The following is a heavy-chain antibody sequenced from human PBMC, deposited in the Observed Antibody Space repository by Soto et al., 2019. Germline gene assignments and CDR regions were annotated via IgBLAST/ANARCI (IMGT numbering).Heavy chain of an antibody. CDR3: ERRGYIMNACDR. CDR2: IYPGDSDT. CDR1: GYRFTSYW. Sequence: GESLKISWKGSGYRFTSYWIGWVRQIPGKGLEWMGIIYPGDSDTRYSPSFQGQVTISADKSISTAYLQWSSLKASETAMYQRERRGYIMNACDRWGQGTMVTVSS. J-gene: IGHJ3*01. D-gene: IGHD3-16*02. V-gene: IGHV5-51*01.